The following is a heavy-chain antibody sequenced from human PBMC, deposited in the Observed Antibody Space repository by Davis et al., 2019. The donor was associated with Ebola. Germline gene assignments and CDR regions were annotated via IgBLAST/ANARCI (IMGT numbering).Heavy chain of an antibody. CDR3: VRFGRGAY. D-gene: IGHD3-16*01. V-gene: IGHV4-34*01. CDR1: GGSFRDYY. CDR2: INRSGRT. J-gene: IGHJ4*02. Sequence: PSETLSLTCAVYGGSFRDYYWSWIRQPPGKGLEWIGEINRSGRTYNNPSLKSRVTISIDTSRNQFSLNLRSVTAADTAVYYCVRFGRGAYWGQGTLVTVSS.